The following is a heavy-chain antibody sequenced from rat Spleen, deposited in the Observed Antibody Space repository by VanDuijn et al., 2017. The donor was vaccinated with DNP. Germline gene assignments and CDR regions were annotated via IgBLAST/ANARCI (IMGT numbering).Heavy chain of an antibody. CDR2: IIYDGSST. V-gene: IGHV5-17*01. Sequence: EVQLVESGGGLVQPGRSLKLSCAASGFTFSDYAMAWVRQAPKKGLEWVATIIYDGSSTYYRDSVKGRFTIFRDNGKSSLHLQMDSLRSEDTATYYCARSWGDDGYPPFAYWGQGTLVTVSS. D-gene: IGHD1-12*03. CDR1: GFTFSDYA. CDR3: ARSWGDDGYPPFAY. J-gene: IGHJ3*01.